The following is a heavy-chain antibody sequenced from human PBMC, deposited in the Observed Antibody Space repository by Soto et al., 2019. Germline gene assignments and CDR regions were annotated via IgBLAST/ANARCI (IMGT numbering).Heavy chain of an antibody. Sequence: SGPTLVNPTQTLTLTCTFSGFSLSTSGMRVSWIRQPPGKALEWLARIDWDDDKFYSTSLKTRLTISKDTSKNKVVLTMTNMDPVYTATYYCARIPTTRTYFDYWGQGTLVTVS. CDR2: IDWDDDK. D-gene: IGHD1-1*01. J-gene: IGHJ4*02. CDR1: GFSLSTSGMR. CDR3: ARIPTTRTYFDY. V-gene: IGHV2-70*04.